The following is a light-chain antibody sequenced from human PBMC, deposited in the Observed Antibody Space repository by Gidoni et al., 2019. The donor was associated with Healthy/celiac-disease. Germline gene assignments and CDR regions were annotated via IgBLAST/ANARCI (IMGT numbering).Light chain of an antibody. CDR2: DVS. Sequence: QSALTQPRSVSGSPGQSVTISCTGTSSDVGGYNYVSWYQQPPGKAPKLMIYDVSKRPSGVPDRFSGSKSGNTASLTISGLQAEDEADYYCCSYAGSCWVFGGGTKLTVL. CDR1: SSDVGGYNY. V-gene: IGLV2-11*01. J-gene: IGLJ3*02. CDR3: CSYAGSCWV.